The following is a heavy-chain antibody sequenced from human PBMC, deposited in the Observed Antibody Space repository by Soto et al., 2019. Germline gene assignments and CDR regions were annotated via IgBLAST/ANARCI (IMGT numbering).Heavy chain of an antibody. V-gene: IGHV4-39*01. CDR2: IYYSGNT. Sequence: SETLSLTCSVSGASISSDNYYWGWIRQTPGKGLEWIGSIYYSGNTYYNPSLKSRLTISVDTSKSQFSLTLSSVTAADEAVYYCARVSYFDGGGFYYYFDYWGQGTPVTVSS. D-gene: IGHD3-22*01. CDR3: ARVSYFDGGGFYYYFDY. CDR1: GASISSDNYY. J-gene: IGHJ4*02.